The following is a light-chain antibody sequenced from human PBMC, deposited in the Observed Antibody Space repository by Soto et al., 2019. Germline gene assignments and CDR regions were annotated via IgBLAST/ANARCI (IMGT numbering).Light chain of an antibody. Sequence: QPALTQPASVSGSPGQPITISCTGTSSDVGGYNYVSWYQHHPGKAPKLMIYDVSNRPSGVSNRFSGSKSGNTASLTISGLQPEDEADYYCSSYTTSNTRQIVFGTGTKVTVL. CDR1: SSDVGGYNY. CDR2: DVS. J-gene: IGLJ1*01. V-gene: IGLV2-14*03. CDR3: SSYTTSNTRQIV.